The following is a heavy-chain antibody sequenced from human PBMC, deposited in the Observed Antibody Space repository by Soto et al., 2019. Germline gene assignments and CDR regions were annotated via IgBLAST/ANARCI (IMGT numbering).Heavy chain of an antibody. V-gene: IGHV1-69*06. Sequence: GASVKVSCKASGGTFSSYAISWVRQAPGQGLEWMGGIIPIFGTANYAQKFQGRVTITADKSTSTAYMELSSLRSEDTAVYYCAVDITMIVVEAWDDAFDIWGQGTMVTVSS. CDR2: IIPIFGTA. CDR1: GGTFSSYA. D-gene: IGHD3-22*01. CDR3: AVDITMIVVEAWDDAFDI. J-gene: IGHJ3*02.